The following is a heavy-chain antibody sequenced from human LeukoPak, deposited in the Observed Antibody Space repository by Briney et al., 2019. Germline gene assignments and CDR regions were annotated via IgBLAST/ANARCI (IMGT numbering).Heavy chain of an antibody. CDR2: IYYNGRT. CDR3: AATIILPAAMGFGY. D-gene: IGHD2-2*01. J-gene: IGHJ4*02. Sequence: SETLSLTCTVSGGSISSSSFYWGWIRQPPGKGLEWIGSIYYNGRTYYNPSLKGRVTISADTSKNQFSLNLSSMTAADTAVYYCAATIILPAAMGFGYWGQGTLVTVSS. V-gene: IGHV4-39*01. CDR1: GGSISSSSFY.